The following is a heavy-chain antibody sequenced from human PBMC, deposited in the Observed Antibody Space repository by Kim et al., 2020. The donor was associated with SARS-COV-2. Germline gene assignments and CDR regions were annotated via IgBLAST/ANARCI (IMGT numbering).Heavy chain of an antibody. CDR1: GGSISSGGYY. CDR2: IYYSGST. Sequence: SETLSLTCTVSGGSISSGGYYWSWIRQHPGKGLEWIGYIYYSGSTYYNPSLKSRVTISVDTSKNQFSLKLSSVTAADTAVYYCASAPRITIFGVVNHFDYWGPGTLVTVSS. J-gene: IGHJ4*02. CDR3: ASAPRITIFGVVNHFDY. D-gene: IGHD3-3*01. V-gene: IGHV4-31*03.